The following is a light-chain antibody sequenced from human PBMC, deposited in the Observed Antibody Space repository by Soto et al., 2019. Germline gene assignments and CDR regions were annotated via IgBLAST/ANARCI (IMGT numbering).Light chain of an antibody. CDR2: DAS. CDR3: QQRSNWPPWT. Sequence: EIVLTQSPATLSLSPGERATLSCRASQSVSSYFAWYQQKPGQAPRLLIYDASNRATGIPARFSGSGSGTDLTLTISSLEPEDFAVYYCQQRSNWPPWTFGQGTKVEIK. V-gene: IGKV3-11*01. CDR1: QSVSSY. J-gene: IGKJ1*01.